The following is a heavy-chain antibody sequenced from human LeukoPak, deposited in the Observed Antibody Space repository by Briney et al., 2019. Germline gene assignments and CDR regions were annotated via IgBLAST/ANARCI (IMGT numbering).Heavy chain of an antibody. D-gene: IGHD1-26*01. CDR1: GFTFSDQY. CDR2: SRNKAKSYTT. J-gene: IGHJ4*02. Sequence: GGSLRLSWAASGFTFSDQYMDWVRQAPGKGLEWVGRSRNKAKSYTTEYAASVKGRFIISRDNSKNPVYLQMNSLKTEDTAVYYCARVRLAGGNPFDYWGQGTLVTVSS. V-gene: IGHV3-72*01. CDR3: ARVRLAGGNPFDY.